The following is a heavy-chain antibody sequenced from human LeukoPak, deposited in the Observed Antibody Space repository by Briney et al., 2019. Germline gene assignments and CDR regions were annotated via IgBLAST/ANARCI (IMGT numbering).Heavy chain of an antibody. D-gene: IGHD1-26*01. V-gene: IGHV4-59*01. CDR3: AREIKWELRNWFNP. CDR1: GDSISSNY. CDR2: IYYTGST. Sequence: SETLSLTCTVSGDSISSNYWSWIRQPPGKGLEWIGYIYYTGSTNYNPSLKSRVTISVDTSKNQFSLKLSSVTAADMAVYYCAREIKWELRNWFNPWGQGTLVTVSS. J-gene: IGHJ5*02.